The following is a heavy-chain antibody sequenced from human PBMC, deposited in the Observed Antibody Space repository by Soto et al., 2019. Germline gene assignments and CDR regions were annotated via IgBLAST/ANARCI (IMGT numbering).Heavy chain of an antibody. CDR1: GGTFSSYA. CDR2: IIPIFGTA. Sequence: QVQLVQSGAEVKKPGSSVKVSCKASGGTFSSYAISWVRQAPGQGLEWMGGIIPIFGTANYAQKFQGRVTITADESTSTAYMELSSLRSEDTAVYYCARGEGLYYDILTGYYKGHPLDYWGQGTLATVSS. J-gene: IGHJ4*02. D-gene: IGHD3-9*01. CDR3: ARGEGLYYDILTGYYKGHPLDY. V-gene: IGHV1-69*01.